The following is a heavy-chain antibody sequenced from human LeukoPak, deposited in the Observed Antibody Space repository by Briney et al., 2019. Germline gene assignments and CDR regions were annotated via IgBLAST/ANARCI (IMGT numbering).Heavy chain of an antibody. D-gene: IGHD3-22*01. CDR3: ARGGGDSSGYYYETLRS. CDR1: GFTVSSNY. V-gene: IGHV3-53*01. J-gene: IGHJ4*02. CDR2: IYSGGST. Sequence: GGSLRLSCAASGFTVSSNYMSWVRKAPGKGLEWVSVIYSGGSTYYADSVKGRFTISRDNSKNTLYLQMNSLRAEDTAVYYCARGGGDSSGYYYETLRSWGQGTLVTVSS.